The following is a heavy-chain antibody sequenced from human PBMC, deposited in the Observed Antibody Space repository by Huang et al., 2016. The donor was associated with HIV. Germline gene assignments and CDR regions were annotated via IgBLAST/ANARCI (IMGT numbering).Heavy chain of an antibody. CDR2: ISGTSSNI. D-gene: IGHD3-22*01. V-gene: IGHV3-48*01. Sequence: EVQLVESGGALVQPGGSLKLSCVVSGFDFSKYSMNWVRQAPGKGLEWVSYISGTSSNIYYADSVKGRFTSSRDNAKNSVFLQMRSLRAEDTALYYCARTEMEYYYGSSGYYPDYWGQGTQVTVSS. J-gene: IGHJ4*02. CDR1: GFDFSKYS. CDR3: ARTEMEYYYGSSGYYPDY.